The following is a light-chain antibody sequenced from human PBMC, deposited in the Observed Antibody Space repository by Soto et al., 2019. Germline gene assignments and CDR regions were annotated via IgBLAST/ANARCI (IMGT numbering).Light chain of an antibody. CDR1: QSVRYSY. J-gene: IGKJ1*01. CDR3: QQYGTSPRT. CDR2: GVS. V-gene: IGKV3-20*01. Sequence: EIVLTQSPGTLSLSPGEVATLSCRASQSVRYSYLAWYQQKTGQAPRVLIYGVSTRATGIPDRFSGSGSGTDFTLTISRLDPEDVAVYYCQQYGTSPRTFGQGTKVDIK.